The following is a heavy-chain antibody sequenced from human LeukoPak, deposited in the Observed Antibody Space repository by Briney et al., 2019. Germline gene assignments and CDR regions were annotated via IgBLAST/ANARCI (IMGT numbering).Heavy chain of an antibody. CDR2: IYYSGST. CDR1: GGSISSYY. V-gene: IGHV4-59*01. CDR3: ARDDPDAFDI. J-gene: IGHJ3*02. Sequence: SETLSLTCTVSGGSISSYYWSWIRQPPGKGLEWIGYIYYSGSTNYNPSLKSRVTISVDTSKNQFSLKLSSVTAADTAVYYCARDDPDAFDIWGQGTMATVSS.